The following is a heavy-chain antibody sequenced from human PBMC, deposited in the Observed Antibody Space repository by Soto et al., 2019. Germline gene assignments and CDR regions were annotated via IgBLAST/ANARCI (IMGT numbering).Heavy chain of an antibody. V-gene: IGHV4-59*08. J-gene: IGHJ3*02. CDR3: ARPPVYCSGGSCYSGNAFDI. Sequence: PSETLSLTCTVSGGSISSYYWSWIRQPPGKGLEWIGYIYYSGSTNYNPSLKGRVTISVDTSKNQFSLKLSSVTAADTAVYYCARPPVYCSGGSCYSGNAFDIWGQGTMVTVSS. CDR1: GGSISSYY. D-gene: IGHD2-15*01. CDR2: IYYSGST.